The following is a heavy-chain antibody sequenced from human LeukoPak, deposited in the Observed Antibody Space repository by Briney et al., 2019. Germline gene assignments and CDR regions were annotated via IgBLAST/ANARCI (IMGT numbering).Heavy chain of an antibody. CDR2: IGSTDI. D-gene: IGHD1-7*01. CDR3: AKDATPGNSIWDYFAF. Sequence: GSLRLSCAASGFTFNICAMSWVRQAPGKGLEWVSSIGSTDIYYADSVKGRFTVSRDNSKNTLYLHLNSLRAEDSPVYYCAKDATPGNSIWDYFAFWGQGTVVTVSS. J-gene: IGHJ4*02. CDR1: GFTFNICA. V-gene: IGHV3-23*01.